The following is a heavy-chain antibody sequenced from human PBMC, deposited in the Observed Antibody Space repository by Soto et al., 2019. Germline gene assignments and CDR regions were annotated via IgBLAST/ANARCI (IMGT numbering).Heavy chain of an antibody. Sequence: SVKVSCKASGGTFSSYAISWVRQAPGQVLEGMGGISPIFGTANYAQKFQGRVTITADESTSTAYMELSSLRSDDTAVYYCARLEAPDKYGMDVWGQGTTVTVSS. CDR2: ISPIFGTA. CDR1: GGTFSSYA. CDR3: ARLEAPDKYGMDV. V-gene: IGHV1-69*13. J-gene: IGHJ6*02. D-gene: IGHD3-9*01.